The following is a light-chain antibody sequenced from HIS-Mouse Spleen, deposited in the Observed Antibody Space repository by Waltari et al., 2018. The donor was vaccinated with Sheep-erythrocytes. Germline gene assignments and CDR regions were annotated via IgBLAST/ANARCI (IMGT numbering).Light chain of an antibody. CDR2: QDS. Sequence: SYELTQPPSVSVSPGQTASITCSGDKLGAKYACWYQQKPGQSPVLVIYQDSKRPSGIPERFSGSNSGNTATLNISGTQAMDEADYYCQAWDSSTAVFGGGTKLTVL. CDR3: QAWDSSTAV. J-gene: IGLJ2*01. CDR1: KLGAKY. V-gene: IGLV3-1*01.